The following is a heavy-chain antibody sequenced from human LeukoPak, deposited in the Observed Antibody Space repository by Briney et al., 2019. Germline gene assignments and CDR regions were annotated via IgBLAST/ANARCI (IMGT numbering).Heavy chain of an antibody. J-gene: IGHJ5*02. D-gene: IGHD1-26*01. V-gene: IGHV7-4-1*02. CDR1: GYTFTGYY. CDR2: INTNTGNP. Sequence: ASVKVSCKASGYTFTGYYIHWMRQAPGQGLEWMGWINTNTGNPTYAQGFTGRFVFSLDTSVSTAYLQISSLKAEDTAVYYCARDRSYWDNWFDPWGQGTLVTVSS. CDR3: ARDRSYWDNWFDP.